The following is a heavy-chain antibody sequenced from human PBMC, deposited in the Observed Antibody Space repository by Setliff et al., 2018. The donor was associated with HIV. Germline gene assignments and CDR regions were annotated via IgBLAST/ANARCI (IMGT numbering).Heavy chain of an antibody. V-gene: IGHV3-23*01. D-gene: IGHD3-22*01. CDR1: GFTFSTYA. Sequence: LRLSCVASGFTFSTYAMNWVRQAPGKGLEWVSGISSSGGSTFYADSVKGRFTISRDNSKDTVYLQMNSLRAEDTAVYYCARVYDSSGYSLSIPGYWGQGTLVTVSS. CDR2: ISSSGGST. CDR3: ARVYDSSGYSLSIPGY. J-gene: IGHJ4*01.